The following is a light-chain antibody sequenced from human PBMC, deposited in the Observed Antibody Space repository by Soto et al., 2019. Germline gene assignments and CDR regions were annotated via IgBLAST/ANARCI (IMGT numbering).Light chain of an antibody. CDR2: GVI. CDR3: SSSTSSNTFV. J-gene: IGLJ1*01. Sequence: QSALTQPASVSRAPGQSITISCTATNSDVNYVSWHQQHPGKAPKLMIYGVINRSSGVSTRFSGSKSGNTASLTISGLQAEDEADYYCSSSTSSNTFVFGTGTKLTVL. V-gene: IGLV2-14*01. CDR1: NSDVNY.